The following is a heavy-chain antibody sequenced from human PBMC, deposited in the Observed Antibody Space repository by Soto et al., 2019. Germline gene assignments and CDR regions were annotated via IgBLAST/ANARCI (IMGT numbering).Heavy chain of an antibody. CDR1: GGTLSNYP. D-gene: IGHD2-21*02. Sequence: SVKVSCKASGGTLSNYPITWVRQAPGQGLEWMGRIIPVVGLTNYAQKFQGRLTITADKSTRTAYMELNSLRSEDTAVYYCARPQGDPNWFDPWGQGTLVTVSS. CDR2: IIPVVGLT. V-gene: IGHV1-69*02. J-gene: IGHJ5*02. CDR3: ARPQGDPNWFDP.